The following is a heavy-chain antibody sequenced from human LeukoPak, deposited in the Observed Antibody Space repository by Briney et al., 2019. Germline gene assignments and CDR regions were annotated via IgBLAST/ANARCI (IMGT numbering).Heavy chain of an antibody. CDR1: GGSISSGDYN. V-gene: IGHV4-30-4*01. J-gene: IGHJ4*02. CDR3: AREYSSSSALDY. CDR2: IYYSGST. D-gene: IGHD6-6*01. Sequence: SETLSLTCTVSGGSISSGDYNWSWIRQPPGKGLEWIGYIYYSGSTYYNPSLKSRVTISVDTSKNQFSLKLSSVTAADTAVYYCAREYSSSSALDYWGQGTLVTVSS.